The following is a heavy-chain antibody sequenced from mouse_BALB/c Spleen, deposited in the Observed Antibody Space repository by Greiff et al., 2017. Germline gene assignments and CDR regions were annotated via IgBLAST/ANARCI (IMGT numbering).Heavy chain of an antibody. CDR1: GFTFSSYA. J-gene: IGHJ3*01. CDR2: ISSGGST. V-gene: IGHV5-6-5*01. D-gene: IGHD2-4*01. CDR3: ARDYDAFAY. Sequence: DVQLVESGGGLVKPGGSLKLSCAASGFTFSSYAMSWVRQTPEKRLEWVASISSGGSTYYPDSVKGRFTISRDNARNILYLQMSSLRSEDTAMYYCARDYDAFAYWGQGTLVTVSA.